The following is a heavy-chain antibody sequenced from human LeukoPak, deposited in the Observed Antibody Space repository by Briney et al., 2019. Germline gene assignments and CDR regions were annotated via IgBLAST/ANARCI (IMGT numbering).Heavy chain of an antibody. CDR3: AKDGYYGSGSYYTPFFGY. Sequence: GGSLRLSCAASGFTFDDYAMNWVRQAPGKGLEWVSGIKWNGGSTDYADSVKGRFTISRDNAKNSLYLQMNSLRAEDTAVYYCAKDGYYGSGSYYTPFFGYWGQGTLVTVSS. V-gene: IGHV3-20*04. J-gene: IGHJ4*02. CDR1: GFTFDDYA. D-gene: IGHD3-10*01. CDR2: IKWNGGST.